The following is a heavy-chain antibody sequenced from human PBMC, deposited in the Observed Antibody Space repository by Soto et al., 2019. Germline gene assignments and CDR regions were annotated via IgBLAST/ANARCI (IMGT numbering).Heavy chain of an antibody. CDR1: GFTFSSCS. V-gene: IGHV3-48*02. CDR3: ARDDSSGYYHIPFDY. J-gene: IGHJ4*02. Sequence: EVQLVESGGGLVQRGGSLRLSCAASGFTFSSCSMNWVRQAPGKGLEWVSYISSSSGTIYYADSVKGRFTISRDNAKNSLYLQMSSLRDEDSAVYYCARDDSSGYYHIPFDYWGQGTLVNVSS. D-gene: IGHD3-22*01. CDR2: ISSSSGTI.